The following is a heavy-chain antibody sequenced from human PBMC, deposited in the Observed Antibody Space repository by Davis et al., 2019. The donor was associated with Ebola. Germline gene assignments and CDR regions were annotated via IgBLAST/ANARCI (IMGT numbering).Heavy chain of an antibody. D-gene: IGHD1-26*01. CDR2: TIPIFGTA. CDR1: GGTSNNYA. Sequence: SVKVSCKASGGTSNNYAISWMRQAPGQGLEWMGGTIPIFGTANYAQKFVDRLTISAGGSYMELSSLRSDDTAVYYCAREPRENYFFDYWGQGTLVTVSS. V-gene: IGHV1-69*13. J-gene: IGHJ4*02. CDR3: AREPRENYFFDY.